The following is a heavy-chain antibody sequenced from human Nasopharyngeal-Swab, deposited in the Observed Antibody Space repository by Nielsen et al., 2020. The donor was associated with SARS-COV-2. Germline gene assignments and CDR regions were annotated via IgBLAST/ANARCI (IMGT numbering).Heavy chain of an antibody. Sequence: WIRQPPGKGLEWVAVIWYDGSNKYYADSVKGRFTTSRDNSRNTLYLQMNSLRAEDTAVYYCARDPNYYDSSGYLDYWGQGTLVTVSS. D-gene: IGHD3-22*01. CDR2: IWYDGSNK. V-gene: IGHV3-33*01. CDR3: ARDPNYYDSSGYLDY. J-gene: IGHJ4*02.